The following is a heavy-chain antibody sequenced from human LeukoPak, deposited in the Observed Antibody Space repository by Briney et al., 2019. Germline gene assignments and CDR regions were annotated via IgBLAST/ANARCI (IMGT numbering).Heavy chain of an antibody. V-gene: IGHV1-8*01. CDR3: ARWAPVLYYYGMDV. CDR1: GYTFTSYD. D-gene: IGHD3-10*01. CDR2: MNPNSGNT. Sequence: GASVKVSCKASGYTFTSYDINWVRQATGQGLEWMGWMNPNSGNTGYAQKFQGRVTVTRNTSISTAYMELSSLRSEDTAVYYCARWAPVLYYYGMDVWGQGTTVTVSS. J-gene: IGHJ6*02.